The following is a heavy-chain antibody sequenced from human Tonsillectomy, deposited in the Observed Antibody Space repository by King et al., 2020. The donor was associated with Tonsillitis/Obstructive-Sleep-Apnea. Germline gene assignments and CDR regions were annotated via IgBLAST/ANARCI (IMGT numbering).Heavy chain of an antibody. V-gene: IGHV1-18*01. CDR3: ARPTYCTNGVCYLGYSS. CDR1: GYTFTSYG. J-gene: IGHJ4*02. D-gene: IGHD2-8*01. Sequence: QLVQSGAEVKKPGASVKVSCKASGYTFTSYGISWVRQAPGQGLEWMGWISAYNGNTNYAQKLQGRVTMTTDTSTSTAYMELRSLSSDDTAVYYCARPTYCTNGVCYLGYSSWGQGTLVTVSS. CDR2: ISAYNGNT.